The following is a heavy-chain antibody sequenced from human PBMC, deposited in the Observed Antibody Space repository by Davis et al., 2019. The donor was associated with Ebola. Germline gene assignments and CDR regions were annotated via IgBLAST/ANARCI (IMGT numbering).Heavy chain of an antibody. J-gene: IGHJ5*02. CDR3: ARQPNYDFWSGYLGA. V-gene: IGHV4-34*01. CDR1: GGSFSGYY. CDR2: INHSGST. Sequence: SETLSLTCAVYGGSFSGYYWSWIRQPPGKGLEWIGEINHSGSTNYNPSLKSRVTISVDTSKNQFSLKLSSVTAADTAVYYCARQPNYDFWSGYLGAWGQGTLVTVSS. D-gene: IGHD3-3*01.